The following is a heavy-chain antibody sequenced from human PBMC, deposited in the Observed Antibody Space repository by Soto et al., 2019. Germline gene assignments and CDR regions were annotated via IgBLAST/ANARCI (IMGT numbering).Heavy chain of an antibody. J-gene: IGHJ4*02. CDR1: GFTFSSYS. CDR2: ISSSSSYI. V-gene: IGHV3-21*04. Sequence: EVQLVESGGGLVKPGGSLRLSCAASGFTFSSYSMNWVRQAPGKGLEWVSSISSSSSYIYYADSVKGRFTISRDNAKNSTDLPKNSLGAGGPGGDFCARGIPSWGQGTLVTVSS. CDR3: ARGIPS.